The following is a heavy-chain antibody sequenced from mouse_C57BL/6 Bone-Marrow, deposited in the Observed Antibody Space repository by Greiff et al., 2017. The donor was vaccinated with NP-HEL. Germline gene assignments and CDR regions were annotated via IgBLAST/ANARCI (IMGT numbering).Heavy chain of an antibody. D-gene: IGHD1-1*01. Sequence: QVQLQQPGAELVRPGSSVKLSCKASGYTFTSYWMHWVKQRPIQGLEWIGNIDPYDSETHYNQKFKDKATLTVDKSSSTAYMQLSSLTSEDSSVYYCATSAGSSLWYFDVWGTGTTVTVSS. V-gene: IGHV1-52*01. CDR3: ATSAGSSLWYFDV. J-gene: IGHJ1*03. CDR2: IDPYDSET. CDR1: GYTFTSYW.